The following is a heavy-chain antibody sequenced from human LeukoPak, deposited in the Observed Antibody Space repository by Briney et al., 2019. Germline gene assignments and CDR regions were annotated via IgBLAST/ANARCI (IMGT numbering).Heavy chain of an antibody. CDR1: RFTFSSYV. Sequence: GGSLRLSCAASRFTFSSYVMNWVRQAPGKGLEWVSEISNSGGSTYHADSVKGRFTISRDNSKNTLYLQMNSLRAEDTAVYYCAKVDSGIVATGSPYFDYWGQGTLVTVSS. J-gene: IGHJ4*02. V-gene: IGHV3-23*01. CDR2: ISNSGGST. CDR3: AKVDSGIVATGSPYFDY. D-gene: IGHD6-13*01.